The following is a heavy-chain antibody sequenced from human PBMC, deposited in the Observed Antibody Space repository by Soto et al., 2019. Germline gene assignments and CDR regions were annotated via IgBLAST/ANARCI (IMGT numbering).Heavy chain of an antibody. CDR1: GGSISSGGYF. CDR2: IFYSGTT. D-gene: IGHD1-1*01. V-gene: IGHV4-31*03. J-gene: IGHJ4*02. Sequence: LSETLSLTCTVSGGSISSGGYFWSWIRQPPGKGLEWIGNIFYSGTTYYNPSLKSRVTISVDTSKNQFSLKLSSVTAADTAVYFCARGVPYWGQGTLVTVSS. CDR3: ARGVPY.